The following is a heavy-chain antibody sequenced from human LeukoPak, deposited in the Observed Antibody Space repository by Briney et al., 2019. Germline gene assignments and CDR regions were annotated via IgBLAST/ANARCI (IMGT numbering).Heavy chain of an antibody. CDR2: ISYDGSNN. D-gene: IGHD4-17*01. J-gene: IGHJ4*02. CDR3: AKVSSYGDYSLGY. CDR1: GFTFSSYD. V-gene: IGHV3-30*18. Sequence: GRSLRLSCAASGFTFSSYDMHWVRQAPGKGLEWVAVISYDGSNNYYADSVKGRFTISRDNSKNTLYLQMNSLRAEDTAVYYCAKVSSYGDYSLGYWGQGTLVTVSS.